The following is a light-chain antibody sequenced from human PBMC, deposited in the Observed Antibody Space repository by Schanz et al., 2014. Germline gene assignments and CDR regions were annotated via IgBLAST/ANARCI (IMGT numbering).Light chain of an antibody. CDR3: QQYYTSAFT. J-gene: IGKJ3*01. CDR2: WSS. CDR1: QSLLYSSNNKNY. Sequence: DIVMTQSPDSLAVSLGERATINCKSSQSLLYSSNNKNYLAWYQQKPGQSPKLLINWSSTREFGVPDRFSGSGSGTDFTLTISSLQAEDVALYYCQQYYTSAFTFGPGTKVDI. V-gene: IGKV4-1*01.